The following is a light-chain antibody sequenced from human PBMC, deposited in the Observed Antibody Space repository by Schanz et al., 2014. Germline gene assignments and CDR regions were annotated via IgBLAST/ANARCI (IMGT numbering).Light chain of an antibody. Sequence: QSALTQPPSASGSPGQSVTISCTGTSSDVGGYNYVSWYQQHPGKAPKLMIYEVSERPSGVPDRFSGSKSGNTASLTVSGLQAEDEADYYCSSYAGSSSWVFGGGTKLT. V-gene: IGLV2-8*01. CDR3: SSYAGSSSWV. J-gene: IGLJ3*02. CDR1: SSDVGGYNY. CDR2: EVS.